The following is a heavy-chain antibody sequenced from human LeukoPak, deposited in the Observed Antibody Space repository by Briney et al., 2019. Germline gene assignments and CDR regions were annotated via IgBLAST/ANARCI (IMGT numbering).Heavy chain of an antibody. J-gene: IGHJ5*02. CDR1: GFTVSSNY. D-gene: IGHD4-11*01. CDR2: IYSGGST. Sequence: GGSLRLSCAASGFTVSSNYMSWVRQAPGKGLEWVSVIYSGGSTYYADSVKGRFTISRDNSKNTLYLQMNSLRAEDTAVYYCARVRDSINYEAGDWFDPWGQGTLVTVSS. V-gene: IGHV3-66*01. CDR3: ARVRDSINYEAGDWFDP.